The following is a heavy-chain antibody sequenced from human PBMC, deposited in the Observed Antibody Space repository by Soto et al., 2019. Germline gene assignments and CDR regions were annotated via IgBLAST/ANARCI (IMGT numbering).Heavy chain of an antibody. CDR2: ISWNSGSI. CDR3: AKGARGKFGLWFGELFDY. D-gene: IGHD3-10*01. V-gene: IGHV3-9*01. Sequence: GGSLRLSCAASGFTFDDYAMHWVRQAPGKGLEWVSGISWNSGSIGYADSVKGRFTISRDNAKNSLYLQMNSLRAEDTALYYCAKGARGKFGLWFGELFDYWGQGTLVTVSS. J-gene: IGHJ4*02. CDR1: GFTFDDYA.